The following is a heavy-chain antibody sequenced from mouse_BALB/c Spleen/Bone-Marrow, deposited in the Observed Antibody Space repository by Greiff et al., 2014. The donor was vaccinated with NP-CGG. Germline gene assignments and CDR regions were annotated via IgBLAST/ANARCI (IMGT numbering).Heavy chain of an antibody. CDR2: ISDGGSYT. D-gene: IGHD1-1*01. J-gene: IGHJ3*01. CDR1: GFTFSDYY. V-gene: IGHV5-4*02. Sequence: DVQLVESGGGLVKPGGSLKLSCAASGFTFSDYYMYWVRQTPEKRLEWVATISDGGSYTYYPDSVKGRFTISRDNAKDNLYLQMSSLKSEDTAMYYCVLRWFAYWGQGTLVTVPA. CDR3: VLRWFAY.